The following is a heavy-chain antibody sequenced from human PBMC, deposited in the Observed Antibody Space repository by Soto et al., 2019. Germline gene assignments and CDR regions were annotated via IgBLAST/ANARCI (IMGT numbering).Heavy chain of an antibody. CDR2: ISAYNGNT. Sequence: APVKVSCKASGYTFTSYGISWVRQAPGQGLEWMGWISAYNGNTNYAQKLQGRVTMTTDTSTSTAYMELRSLRSDDTAVYYCARDPRNDYGDYSWFDPWGQGTLVTVSS. V-gene: IGHV1-18*01. D-gene: IGHD4-17*01. J-gene: IGHJ5*02. CDR1: GYTFTSYG. CDR3: ARDPRNDYGDYSWFDP.